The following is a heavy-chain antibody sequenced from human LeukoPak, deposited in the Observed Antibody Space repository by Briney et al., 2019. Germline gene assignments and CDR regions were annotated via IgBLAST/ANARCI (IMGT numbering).Heavy chain of an antibody. CDR2: IGTAGDT. CDR1: GFTLSSYD. CDR3: AREGGYYYGMDV. J-gene: IGHJ6*02. V-gene: IGHV3-13*01. D-gene: IGHD3-16*01. Sequence: GGSLRLSCAASGFTLSSYDMHWVRQAPGKGLEWVLAIGTAGDTYYPGSVKGRFTISRENAKNSLYLQMNSLRAEDTAVYYCAREGGYYYGMDVWGQGTTVTVSS.